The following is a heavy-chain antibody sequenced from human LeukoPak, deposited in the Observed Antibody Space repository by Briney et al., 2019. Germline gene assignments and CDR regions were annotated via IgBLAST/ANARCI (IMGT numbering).Heavy chain of an antibody. CDR2: INHSGST. D-gene: IGHD3-3*01. CDR3: ARGRGDFWSGYNFDH. J-gene: IGHJ4*02. CDR1: GGSSSGYY. Sequence: SETLSLTCAVYGGSSSGYYWSWIRQPPGKGLEWIGEINHSGSTNYNPSLKSRVTISVDTSKNQFSLKLSSVTAADTAVYYCARGRGDFWSGYNFDHWGQGTLVTVSS. V-gene: IGHV4-34*01.